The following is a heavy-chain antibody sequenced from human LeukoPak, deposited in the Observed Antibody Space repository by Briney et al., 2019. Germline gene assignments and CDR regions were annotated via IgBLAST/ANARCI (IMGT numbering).Heavy chain of an antibody. CDR2: ISSDGSIT. CDR3: ARHLNYYLDY. CDR1: GFTVSSNY. Sequence: PGGSLRLSCAASGFTVSSNYMNWVRQAPGKGLVWVSRISSDGSITGYADSVKGRFTISRDNAKNTLYLQMNSLRAEDTAVYYCARHLNYYLDYWGQGTLVTVSS. D-gene: IGHD3-10*01. V-gene: IGHV3-74*01. J-gene: IGHJ4*02.